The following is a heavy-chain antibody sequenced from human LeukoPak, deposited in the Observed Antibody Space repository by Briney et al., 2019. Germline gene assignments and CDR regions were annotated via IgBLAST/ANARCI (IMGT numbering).Heavy chain of an antibody. D-gene: IGHD3-22*01. J-gene: IGHJ4*02. CDR3: AKGSYYDSSGSFYLDY. CDR1: GFTFSSYA. Sequence: GGSLRLSCAASGFTFSSYAMSWVRQAPGKGLEWVSGISGSGDNTYYADSVKGRFTISRDNSKNTLYVQVNSLGTEDTAAYYCAKGSYYDSSGSFYLDYWGQRTLVTISS. V-gene: IGHV3-23*01. CDR2: ISGSGDNT.